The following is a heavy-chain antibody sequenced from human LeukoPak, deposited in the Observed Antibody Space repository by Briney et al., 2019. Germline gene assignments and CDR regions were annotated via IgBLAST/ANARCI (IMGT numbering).Heavy chain of an antibody. J-gene: IGHJ4*02. Sequence: SETLSLTCTVSGYSISSGYYWGWIRQPPGKGLEWIGSIYYSGSTYYNPSLRSRVTMSVDTSKNQFSLKLSSVTAADTAVYYCAGEDSSGYYYLVSYWGQGTLVTVSS. CDR1: GYSISSGYY. D-gene: IGHD3-22*01. CDR3: AGEDSSGYYYLVSY. V-gene: IGHV4-38-2*02. CDR2: IYYSGST.